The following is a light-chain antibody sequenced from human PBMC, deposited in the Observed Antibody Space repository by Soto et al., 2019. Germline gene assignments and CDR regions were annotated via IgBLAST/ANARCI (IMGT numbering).Light chain of an antibody. Sequence: SLLTQPASVFWAPGQSITLSCPGTSRDVGGYNYVSWYQQHPGKAPKLMIYDVSNRPSGVSNRFSGSKSGNTASLSISGLQAEDEADYYCSSYTSSSTRVFGTGTKVTVL. J-gene: IGLJ1*01. V-gene: IGLV2-14*01. CDR1: SRDVGGYNY. CDR2: DVS. CDR3: SSYTSSSTRV.